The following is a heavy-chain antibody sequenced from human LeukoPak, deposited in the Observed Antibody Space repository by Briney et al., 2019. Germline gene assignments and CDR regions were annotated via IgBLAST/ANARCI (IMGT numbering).Heavy chain of an antibody. D-gene: IGHD4-11*01. CDR2: ISYDGSNK. Sequence: GGSLRLSCAASGFTFSSYAMDWVRQAPGKGLEWVAVISYDGSNKYYADSVKGRFTISRDNSKNTLYLQMNSLRAEDTAVYYCARRWHYSLDYWGQGTLVTVSS. CDR1: GFTFSSYA. V-gene: IGHV3-30-3*01. CDR3: ARRWHYSLDY. J-gene: IGHJ4*02.